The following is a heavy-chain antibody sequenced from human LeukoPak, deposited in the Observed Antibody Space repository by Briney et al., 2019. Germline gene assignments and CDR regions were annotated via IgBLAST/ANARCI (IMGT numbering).Heavy chain of an antibody. J-gene: IGHJ5*02. CDR2: IRYDGSNK. CDR1: GFTFSSYG. Sequence: GGSLRLSCAASGFTFSSYGMHWVRQAPGRGLEWVAFIRYDGSNKYYADSVKGRFTISRDNSKNTLYLQMNSLRAEDTAVYYCATGEAAAGFSWGQGTLVTVSS. CDR3: ATGEAAAGFS. V-gene: IGHV3-30*02. D-gene: IGHD6-13*01.